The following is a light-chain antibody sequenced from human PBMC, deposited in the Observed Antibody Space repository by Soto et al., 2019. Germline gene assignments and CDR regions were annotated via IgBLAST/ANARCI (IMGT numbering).Light chain of an antibody. CDR2: VNNDGSH. CDR3: QTWGTGIVV. V-gene: IGLV4-69*01. CDR1: SGHSNYA. J-gene: IGLJ2*01. Sequence: QPVLTQSPSASASLGASVKLTCTLSSGHSNYAIAWHQQQPEKGPRYLMKVNNDGSHNKGDGIPDRFSGSSSGAERYLSISSLQSEDEADYYCQTWGTGIVVFGGGTKVTVL.